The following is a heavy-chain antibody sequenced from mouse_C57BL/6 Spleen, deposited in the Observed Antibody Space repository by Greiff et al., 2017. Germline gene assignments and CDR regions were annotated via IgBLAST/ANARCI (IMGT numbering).Heavy chain of an antibody. V-gene: IGHV1-81*01. J-gene: IGHJ4*01. CDR3: ASYGHSQGGYAMDY. CDR1: GYTFTSYG. CDR2: IYPRSGNT. Sequence: VQLQQSGAELARPGASVKLSCKASGYTFTSYGISWVKQRTGQGLEWIGEIYPRSGNTYYNEKFKGKATLTADKSSSTAYMELRSLTSEDSAVYFCASYGHSQGGYAMDYWGQGTSVTVSS. D-gene: IGHD1-1*01.